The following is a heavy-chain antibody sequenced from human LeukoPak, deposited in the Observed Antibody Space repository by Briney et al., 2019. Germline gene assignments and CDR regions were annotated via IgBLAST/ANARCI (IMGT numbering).Heavy chain of an antibody. V-gene: IGHV4-39*01. CDR3: ARQSRTFDY. CDR2: IYYSGST. CDR1: GGSIGSSSYY. J-gene: IGHJ4*02. Sequence: PSETLSLTCTVSGGSIGSSSYYWGWIRQPPGKGLEWIGSIYYSGSTYYNPSLKSRVTISVDTSKNQFSLKLSSVTAADTAVYYCARQSRTFDYWGQGTLVAVSS.